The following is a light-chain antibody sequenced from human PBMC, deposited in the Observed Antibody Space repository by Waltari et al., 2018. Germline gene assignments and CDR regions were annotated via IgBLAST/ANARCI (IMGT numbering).Light chain of an antibody. CDR2: EVS. Sequence: QSALTQPPSASGSPGQSVTISCTGTSIDVGGYNYVSWYQQHPGKAPKLMIYEVSKRPSGFPDRFSGSKSGNTASLTVSGLQAEDEADYYCSSYAGSNNLVFGGGTKLTVL. V-gene: IGLV2-8*01. CDR3: SSYAGSNNLV. CDR1: SIDVGGYNY. J-gene: IGLJ2*01.